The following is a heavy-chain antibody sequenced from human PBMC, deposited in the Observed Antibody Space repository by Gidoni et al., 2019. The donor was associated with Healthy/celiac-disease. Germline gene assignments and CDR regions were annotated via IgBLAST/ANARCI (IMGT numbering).Heavy chain of an antibody. V-gene: IGHV1-8*01. Sequence: QVQLVQSGAEVKKPGASVKVSCKASGYTFTSYDRNWVRQATGQGFEWMGWMNPNSGNTGYAQKFQGRVTMTRNTSISTAYMELSSLRSEDTAVYYCARAYGYCSSTSCYSSYYYYMDVWGKGTTVTVSS. CDR3: ARAYGYCSSTSCYSSYYYYMDV. CDR2: MNPNSGNT. D-gene: IGHD2-2*02. J-gene: IGHJ6*03. CDR1: GYTFTSYD.